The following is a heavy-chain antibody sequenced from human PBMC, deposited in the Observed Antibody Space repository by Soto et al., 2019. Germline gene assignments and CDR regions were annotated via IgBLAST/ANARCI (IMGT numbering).Heavy chain of an antibody. CDR1: GFTFSSYA. Sequence: GGSLRLSCAASGFTFSSYAMSWVRQAPGKGLERVSAITGGGDSTWYADSVKGRFTISRDNSKTTLYLQMNSLRAEDTALYYCAKLEHGSGGILDYWGQGTLVTVSS. D-gene: IGHD3-10*01. CDR2: ITGGGDST. J-gene: IGHJ4*02. V-gene: IGHV3-23*01. CDR3: AKLEHGSGGILDY.